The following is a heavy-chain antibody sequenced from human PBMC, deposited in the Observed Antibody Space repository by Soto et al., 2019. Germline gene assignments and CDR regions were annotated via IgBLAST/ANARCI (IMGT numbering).Heavy chain of an antibody. V-gene: IGHV3-48*02. J-gene: IGHJ4*02. CDR1: GFTLSTYD. D-gene: IGHD6-19*01. CDR3: ARGAVAGLYFFDY. CDR2: TSSGSAAI. Sequence: EVQLVESGGGLVQPGGSLRLSCAASGFTLSTYDMNWVRQAPGKGLQWVSHTSSGSAAIVYADSVKGRITISRDNAKNSLYLQMNSLRDEDTAVYYCARGAVAGLYFFDYWGQGILVTVSS.